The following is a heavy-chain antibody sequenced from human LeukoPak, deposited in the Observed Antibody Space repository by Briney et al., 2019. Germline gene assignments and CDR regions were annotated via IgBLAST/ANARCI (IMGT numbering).Heavy chain of an antibody. CDR1: EFTFSNFD. D-gene: IGHD6-19*01. Sequence: PGGSLRLSCAASEFTFSNFDIHWVRQAPGKGLEWVAFIRFDGSNKQYADSVKGRFTTSRDKSKNTLDLQMNSLRTEDTAVYYCVRPTGSGAYDIWGQGTMVTVSS. V-gene: IGHV3-30*02. CDR3: VRPTGSGAYDI. J-gene: IGHJ3*02. CDR2: IRFDGSNK.